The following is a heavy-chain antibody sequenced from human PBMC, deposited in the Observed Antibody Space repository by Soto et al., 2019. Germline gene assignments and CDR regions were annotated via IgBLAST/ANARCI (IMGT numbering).Heavy chain of an antibody. J-gene: IGHJ4*02. CDR2: ISSSTSHT. CDR1: GFTFSDYY. V-gene: IGHV3-11*05. CDR3: ARGRGAAADYFDF. D-gene: IGHD6-13*01. Sequence: QVQLVESGGGLVKPAGSLRLSCAVSGFTFSDYYMTWIRQAPGKGLEWVSYISSSTSHTNYADSVKGRFTISRDNAKNSLFLQMNSLRAEDTAVYYCARGRGAAADYFDFWGQGTLVTVSS.